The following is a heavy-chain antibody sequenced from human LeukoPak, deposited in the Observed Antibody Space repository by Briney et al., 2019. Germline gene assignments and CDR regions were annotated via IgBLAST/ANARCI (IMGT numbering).Heavy chain of an antibody. CDR1: GYTLTSYG. V-gene: IGHV1-18*01. CDR3: ARLLHYYGSGIGYYYMDV. Sequence: ASVKVSCKASGYTLTSYGISWVRQAPGQGLEWMGWISAYNGNTNYAQKLQGRVTMTTDTSTSTAYMELRSLRSDDTAVYYCARLLHYYGSGIGYYYMDVWGKGTTVTISS. D-gene: IGHD3-10*01. J-gene: IGHJ6*03. CDR2: ISAYNGNT.